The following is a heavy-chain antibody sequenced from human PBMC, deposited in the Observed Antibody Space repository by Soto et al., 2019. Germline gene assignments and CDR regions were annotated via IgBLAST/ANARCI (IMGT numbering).Heavy chain of an antibody. V-gene: IGHV3-23*01. Sequence: GGSLRLSCAASGFTFSSYAMSWVRQASGKGLEWVSAISGSGGSTYYADSVKGRFTISRDNSKNTLYLQMNSLRAEDTAVYYCAKDRLELTPYYYYYMDVWGKGTTVTVSS. CDR2: ISGSGGST. J-gene: IGHJ6*03. CDR3: AKDRLELTPYYYYYMDV. CDR1: GFTFSSYA. D-gene: IGHD1-7*01.